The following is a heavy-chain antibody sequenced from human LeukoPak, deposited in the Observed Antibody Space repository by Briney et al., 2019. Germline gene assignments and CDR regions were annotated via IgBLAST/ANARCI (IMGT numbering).Heavy chain of an antibody. J-gene: IGHJ3*02. V-gene: IGHV1-2*04. CDR2: INPNSGGT. D-gene: IGHD3-10*01. CDR3: ARDSGPQITMVRGVAFFDI. CDR1: GYTFTGYY. Sequence: ASVKVSCKASGYTFTGYYMHWVRQAPGQGLEWMGWINPNSGGTNYAQKFQGWVTMTRDTSISTAYMELSRLRSDDTAVYYCARDSGPQITMVRGVAFFDIWGQGTIVTVSS.